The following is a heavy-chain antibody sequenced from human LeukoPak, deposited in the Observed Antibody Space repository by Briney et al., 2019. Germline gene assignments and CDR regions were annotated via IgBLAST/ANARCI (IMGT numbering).Heavy chain of an antibody. Sequence: GGSLRLSRAASGFTFSSYAMHWVRQAPGKGLEYVSAISRNGGNTYYANSVKGRFTISRDNSKNTLYLQMGSLRAEDMAVYYCARVGDLDAFDIWGQGTMVTVSS. V-gene: IGHV3-64*01. J-gene: IGHJ3*02. CDR1: GFTFSSYA. CDR2: ISRNGGNT. CDR3: ARVGDLDAFDI. D-gene: IGHD3-16*01.